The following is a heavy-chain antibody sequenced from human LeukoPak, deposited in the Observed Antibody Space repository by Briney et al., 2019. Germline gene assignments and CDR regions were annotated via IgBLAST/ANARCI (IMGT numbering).Heavy chain of an antibody. CDR2: IIPIFGTA. CDR1: GGTFSSYA. D-gene: IGHD6-13*01. V-gene: IGHV1-69*01. Sequence: SVKVSCKASGGTFSSYAISWVRQPPGQGLEWMGGIIPIFGTANYAQKFQGRVTITADESTSTAYMELSSLRSEDTAVYYCARGFVGIAAAGTGYFDYWGQGTLVTVSS. CDR3: ARGFVGIAAAGTGYFDY. J-gene: IGHJ4*02.